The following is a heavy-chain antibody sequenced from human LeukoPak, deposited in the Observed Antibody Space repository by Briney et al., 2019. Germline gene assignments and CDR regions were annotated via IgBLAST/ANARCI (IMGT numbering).Heavy chain of an antibody. CDR2: VYYSGST. Sequence: SETLSLTCSVSGDSISSRSYYWGWIRQPPGKGLEWIGSVYYSGSTYYNPSLKSRVTISVDTSKNQFSLKLSSVTAADTAVYYCARRRARGVIITWTPNNNWFDPWGQGTLVTVSS. D-gene: IGHD3-10*01. J-gene: IGHJ5*02. V-gene: IGHV4-39*07. CDR1: GDSISSRSYY. CDR3: ARRRARGVIITWTPNNNWFDP.